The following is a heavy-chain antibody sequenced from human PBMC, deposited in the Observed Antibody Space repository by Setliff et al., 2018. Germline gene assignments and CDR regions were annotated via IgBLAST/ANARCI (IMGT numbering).Heavy chain of an antibody. CDR2: IYTSGSSGST. Sequence: PSETLSLTCTVSGDSMSNNHWTWIRQPPGKGLEWIGYIYTSGSSGSTNYNSSLKSRVTISVDMSKNQFSLQLTSLTAADTAVYYCARGVSGVGWTPRYWGRGTLVTVSS. J-gene: IGHJ4*02. CDR3: ARGVSGVGWTPRY. D-gene: IGHD2-15*01. CDR1: GDSMSNNH. V-gene: IGHV4-4*08.